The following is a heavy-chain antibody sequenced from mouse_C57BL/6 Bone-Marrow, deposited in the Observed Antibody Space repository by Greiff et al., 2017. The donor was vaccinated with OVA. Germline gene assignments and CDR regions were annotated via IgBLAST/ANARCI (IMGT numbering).Heavy chain of an antibody. CDR3: AREGSSPSWFAY. D-gene: IGHD1-1*01. CDR1: GYTFTSYW. V-gene: IGHV1-53*01. Sequence: QVQLQQPGPELVKPGASVKLSCKASGYTFTSYWMHWVKQRPGQGLEWIGNINPSNGGTNYNEKFKSKATLTVDKSSSTAYMQLSSLKSEDSAVYYCAREGSSPSWFAYWGQGTLVTVSA. CDR2: INPSNGGT. J-gene: IGHJ3*01.